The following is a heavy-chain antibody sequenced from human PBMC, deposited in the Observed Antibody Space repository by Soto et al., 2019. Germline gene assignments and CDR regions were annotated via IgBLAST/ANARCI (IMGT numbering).Heavy chain of an antibody. CDR1: GFTFSSYS. J-gene: IGHJ6*02. V-gene: IGHV3-21*01. CDR2: ISSSSSYI. CDR3: ARGEGGTYYDCWSGYDRGWDYYYGMDV. D-gene: IGHD3-3*01. Sequence: EVQLVESGGGLVKPGGSLRLSCAASGFTFSSYSMNWVRQAPGKGLEWVSSISSSSSYIYYADSVKGRFTISRDNAKNSLYLQMNSLRAEDTAVYYCARGEGGTYYDCWSGYDRGWDYYYGMDVWGQGTTVTVSS.